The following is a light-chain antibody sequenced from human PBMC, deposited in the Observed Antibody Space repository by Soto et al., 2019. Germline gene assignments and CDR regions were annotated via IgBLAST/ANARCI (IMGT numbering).Light chain of an antibody. CDR2: AAS. CDR3: QQYDRSPHT. CDR1: QNLNTNF. J-gene: IGKJ2*01. V-gene: IGKV3-20*01. Sequence: EIVLTQSPGTQSLSPGERATLSCRASQNLNTNFFAWYQQKPGQVPRLLIYAASIRATGIPDRFSGRGSGTDFTLTITRLEPEDSAMYFCQQYDRSPHTFGQGTKVEIK.